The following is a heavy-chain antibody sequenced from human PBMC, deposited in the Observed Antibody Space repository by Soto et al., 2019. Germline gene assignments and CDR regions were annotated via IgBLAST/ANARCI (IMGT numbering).Heavy chain of an antibody. V-gene: IGHV1-69*02. CDR3: ARVGWLVGGWFDP. CDR1: RGTFSSYT. Sequence: SVKVSCKASRGTFSSYTISWVRQAPGQGLEWMGRIIPILGIANYAQKFQGRVTITADKSTSTAYMELRSLRSDDTAVYYCARVGWLVGGWFDPWGQGTLVTVSS. D-gene: IGHD6-19*01. J-gene: IGHJ5*02. CDR2: IIPILGIA.